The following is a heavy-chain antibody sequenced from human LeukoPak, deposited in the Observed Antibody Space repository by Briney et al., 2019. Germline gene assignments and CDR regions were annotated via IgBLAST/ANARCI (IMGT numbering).Heavy chain of an antibody. J-gene: IGHJ5*02. Sequence: SETLSLTCTVSGGSISSYYWSWIRQPPGKGLEWIGYIYYGGSTNYNPSLKSRVTISVDTSKNQFSLKLSSVTAADTAVYYCARVLVVVAATAIWFDPWGQGTLVTVSS. CDR2: IYYGGST. CDR3: ARVLVVVAATAIWFDP. CDR1: GGSISSYY. D-gene: IGHD2-15*01. V-gene: IGHV4-59*01.